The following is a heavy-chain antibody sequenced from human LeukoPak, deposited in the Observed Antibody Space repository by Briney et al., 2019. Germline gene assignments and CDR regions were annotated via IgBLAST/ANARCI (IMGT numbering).Heavy chain of an antibody. CDR2: IYYTGST. CDR1: GGSISSGGYY. CDR3: ARDRGTMVRGVISYGMDV. Sequence: SETLSLTCAVSGGSISSGGYYWGWIRQPPGKGLEWIGSIYYTGSTYYNPSLKSRVTISADTSKNQFSLKLSSVTAADTAVYYCARDRGTMVRGVISYGMDVWGQGTTVTVSS. V-gene: IGHV4-39*07. D-gene: IGHD3-10*01. J-gene: IGHJ6*02.